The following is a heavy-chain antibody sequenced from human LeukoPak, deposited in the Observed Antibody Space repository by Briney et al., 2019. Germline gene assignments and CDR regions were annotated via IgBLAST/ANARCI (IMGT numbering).Heavy chain of an antibody. CDR3: ARDVGGGDTFDY. CDR2: ISYDGSDK. J-gene: IGHJ4*02. CDR1: GFTFSLYT. Sequence: PGGSLRLSCAASGFTFSLYTMHWVRQAPGRGLEWVAVISYDGSDKYYADSVKGRFTISRDNSKNTLFPQMNSLRAEDTAVYFCARDVGGGDTFDYWGQGTLVTVSS. D-gene: IGHD2-21*02. V-gene: IGHV3-30*04.